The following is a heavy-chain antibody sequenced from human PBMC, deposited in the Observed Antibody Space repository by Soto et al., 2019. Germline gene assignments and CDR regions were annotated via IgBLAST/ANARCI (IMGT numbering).Heavy chain of an antibody. J-gene: IGHJ6*03. Sequence: GGSLRLSCAASGFTFSSYSMNWVRQAPGKGLEWVSYISSSSSTIYYADSVKGRFTISRGNAKNSLYMQMNSLRAEDTAVYYCERDGVVRAAITHLYYYYYMDVWGKGTTVTVSS. CDR1: GFTFSSYS. CDR3: ERDGVVRAAITHLYYYYYMDV. CDR2: ISSSSSTI. D-gene: IGHD2-2*02. V-gene: IGHV3-48*01.